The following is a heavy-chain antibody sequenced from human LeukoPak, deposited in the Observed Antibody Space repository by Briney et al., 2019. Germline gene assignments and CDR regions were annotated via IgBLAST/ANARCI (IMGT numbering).Heavy chain of an antibody. CDR1: GYTFTSYG. CDR2: ISAYNGNT. J-gene: IGHJ4*02. V-gene: IGHV1-18*01. CDR3: ARDLRSLSGYDFEYYFDY. D-gene: IGHD5-12*01. Sequence: ASVKVSCKASGYTFTSYGISWVRQAPGQGLEWMGWISAYNGNTNYAQKLQGRVTMTTDTSTSTAYMELRSLRSDDTAVYYCARDLRSLSGYDFEYYFDYWGQGTLVTVSS.